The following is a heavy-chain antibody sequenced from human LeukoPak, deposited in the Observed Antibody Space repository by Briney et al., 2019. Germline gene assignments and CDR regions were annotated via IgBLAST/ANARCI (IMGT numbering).Heavy chain of an antibody. V-gene: IGHV3-74*01. CDR2: IDSEGSST. CDR3: ARALRLAVNLDY. Sequence: GGSLRLSCAASGFRFSGYWMHWVRQAPGKGLVWVSHIDSEGSSTNYADSVMGRLTISRDNAKNTLYLQMNSLRAEDTAVYYCARALRLAVNLDYWGQGTLVTVSS. CDR1: GFRFSGYW. D-gene: IGHD6-19*01. J-gene: IGHJ4*01.